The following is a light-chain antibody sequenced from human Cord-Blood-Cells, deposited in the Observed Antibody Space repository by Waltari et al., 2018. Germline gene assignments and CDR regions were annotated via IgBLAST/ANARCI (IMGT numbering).Light chain of an antibody. CDR3: AAWDDSLNGLV. J-gene: IGLJ2*01. Sequence: QSVLTQPPSASGTPGQRVTIPCSGSSPNIGSHTVTWYQQPPGTAPKLLIYSNNQRPSGVPDRFSGSKSGTSASLAISGLQSEDEADYYCAAWDDSLNGLVFGGGTKLTVL. CDR2: SNN. V-gene: IGLV1-44*01. CDR1: SPNIGSHT.